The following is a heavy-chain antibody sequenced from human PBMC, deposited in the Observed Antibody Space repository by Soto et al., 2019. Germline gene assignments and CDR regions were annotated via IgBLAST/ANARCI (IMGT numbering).Heavy chain of an antibody. CDR2: ISGSGDST. Sequence: GGSLRLSCAASGFTFSTYAMIWVRQAPGKGLEWVSAISGSGDSTYYADSVKGRFTISRDNSKNTLYLQMSSLRAEDTAIYYCAKDSFINLRGYDSYWGQGXLVTVSS. CDR3: AKDSFINLRGYDSY. CDR1: GFTFSTYA. V-gene: IGHV3-23*01. D-gene: IGHD5-12*01. J-gene: IGHJ4*02.